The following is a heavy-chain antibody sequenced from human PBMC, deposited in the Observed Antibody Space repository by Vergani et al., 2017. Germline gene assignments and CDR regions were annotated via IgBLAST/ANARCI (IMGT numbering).Heavy chain of an antibody. CDR3: ARHKEQLVPGNYYYYYYMDV. J-gene: IGHJ6*03. CDR1: GGPVDSRKHY. D-gene: IGHD6-13*01. Sequence: QVLLQESGPGLVKPSETLSLTCTVSGGPVDSRKHYWGWIRQPPGKGLEWIGTVSYSGATYYTPSLKNRVKVSLNTSENQFSLQMSSVTAADTAVYYCARHKEQLVPGNYYYYYYMDVWGKGTTVTVSS. V-gene: IGHV4-39*01. CDR2: VSYSGAT.